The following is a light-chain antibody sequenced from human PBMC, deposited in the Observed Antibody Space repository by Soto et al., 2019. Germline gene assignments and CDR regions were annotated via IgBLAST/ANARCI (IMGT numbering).Light chain of an antibody. CDR3: QQYGSSPPIT. CDR1: QSVSSSY. J-gene: IGKJ5*01. V-gene: IGKV3-20*01. Sequence: EIVLTQSPGTLSLSPGERATLSCRASQSVSSSYLAWYQQKPGQAPRLLIYAASSRATGIPDRFSGSGSGIDFTLTISRLVPEDFAVYYCQQYGSSPPITFGQGTRLEIK. CDR2: AAS.